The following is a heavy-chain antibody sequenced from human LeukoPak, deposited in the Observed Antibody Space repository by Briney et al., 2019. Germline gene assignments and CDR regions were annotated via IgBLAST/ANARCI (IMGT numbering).Heavy chain of an antibody. V-gene: IGHV4-34*01. CDR1: GGSFSGYY. CDR2: INHSGST. D-gene: IGHD3-10*01. J-gene: IGHJ5*02. CDR3: ARRPARVRGVIAWFDP. Sequence: PSETLSLTCAVYGGSFSGYYWSWIRQPPGKGLEWIGEINHSGSTNYNPSLKSRVTISVDTSKNQFSLKLSSVTAADTAVYYCARRPARVRGVIAWFDPWGQGTLVTVSS.